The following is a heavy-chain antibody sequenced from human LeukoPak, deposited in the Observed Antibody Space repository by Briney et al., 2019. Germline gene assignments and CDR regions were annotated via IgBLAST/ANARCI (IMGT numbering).Heavy chain of an antibody. D-gene: IGHD1-14*01. CDR3: ARQGTSQNYYYYTMDV. Sequence: TPGGSLRLSCKGSGYSFTSYWISWVRQMPGKGLERMGRIDPSDSYTNYSPSFQGHVTISADKSISTAYLQWSSLEASDTAMYYCARQGTSQNYYYYTMDVWGQGTTVTVSS. V-gene: IGHV5-10-1*01. CDR2: IDPSDSYT. J-gene: IGHJ6*02. CDR1: GYSFTSYW.